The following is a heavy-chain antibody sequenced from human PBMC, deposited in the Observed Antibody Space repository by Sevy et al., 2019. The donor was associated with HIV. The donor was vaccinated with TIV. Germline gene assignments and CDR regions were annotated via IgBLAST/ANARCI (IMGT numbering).Heavy chain of an antibody. CDR2: IGGYNGDT. J-gene: IGHJ1*01. V-gene: IGHV1-18*01. CDR3: ARAPSGSQGPGQYFQH. Sequence: ASVKVSCKASGYTFNSYVITWVRQAPGQGLEWMGKIGGYNGDTKYGQKFQGRVTMTTDPSTSTAYMELRSLKSDDTAVYYCARAPSGSQGPGQYFQHWGQGTLVTVSS. D-gene: IGHD1-26*01. CDR1: GYTFNSYV.